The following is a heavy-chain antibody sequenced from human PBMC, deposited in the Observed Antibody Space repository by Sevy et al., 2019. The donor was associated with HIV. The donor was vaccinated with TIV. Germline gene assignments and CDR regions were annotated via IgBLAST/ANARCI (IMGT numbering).Heavy chain of an antibody. CDR1: GFTFSSYA. CDR2: INAISSNI. Sequence: GGSLRLSCAASGFTFSSYAMNWVRQAPGKGLEWVSSINAISSNIYYADSVKGRFTISRDNAKNSLYLQMNSLRAEDTAVYYCARDGSGTSRGDYYYYGMDVWGQGTTVTVSS. V-gene: IGHV3-21*04. J-gene: IGHJ6*02. CDR3: ARDGSGTSRGDYYYYGMDV. D-gene: IGHD3-10*01.